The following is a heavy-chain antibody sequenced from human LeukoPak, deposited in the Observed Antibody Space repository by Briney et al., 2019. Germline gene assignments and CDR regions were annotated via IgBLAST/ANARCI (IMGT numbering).Heavy chain of an antibody. J-gene: IGHJ6*02. Sequence: GGSLRLSCGASGFIFGKYAMSWVRQAPGKGLEWVSGIGSGGVDTIYADSVKGRFTISKDNSKNRLYLQMNSLRTEDTAVYFCARGGQQMSDAMDVWGQGTTVTVSS. CDR1: GFIFGKYA. CDR2: IGSGGVDT. D-gene: IGHD6-13*01. CDR3: ARGGQQMSDAMDV. V-gene: IGHV3-23*01.